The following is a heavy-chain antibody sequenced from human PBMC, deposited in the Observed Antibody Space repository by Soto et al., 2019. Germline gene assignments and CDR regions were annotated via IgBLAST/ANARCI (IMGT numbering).Heavy chain of an antibody. CDR2: ISWSGGSI. CDR1: GFSFGDYG. V-gene: IGHV3-9*01. D-gene: IGHD2-8*02. Sequence: EVQLVESGGGLVQPGRSLRLSCTASGFSFGDYGMHWVRKLPGNGLEWVSGISWSGGSIGSADSVKGRFSISRDNAKKSLYLQMDSLRPEDTALYYCAKSTGGTANGMDVWGQGTTVTVSS. J-gene: IGHJ6*02. CDR3: AKSTGGTANGMDV.